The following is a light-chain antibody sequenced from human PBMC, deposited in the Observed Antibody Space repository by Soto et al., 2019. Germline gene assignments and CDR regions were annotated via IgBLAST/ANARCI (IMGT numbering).Light chain of an antibody. CDR2: PAS. Sequence: IKMTQSPSSMSASVGDRVTITCRAIKTLNNYLTWFQQEPSKAPKILIYPASTLQSGVPSRFSGSGSGAEFTLTISSLQPEDFATYYCQQSFSPLLTFGRGTKVEIK. V-gene: IGKV1-39*01. J-gene: IGKJ4*01. CDR3: QQSFSPLLT. CDR1: KTLNNY.